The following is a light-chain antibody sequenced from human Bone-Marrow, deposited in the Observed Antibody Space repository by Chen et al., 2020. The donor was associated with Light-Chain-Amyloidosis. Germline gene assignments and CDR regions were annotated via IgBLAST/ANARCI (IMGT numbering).Light chain of an antibody. Sequence: SALTQPASVSGSPGQSITISCTGTNNDVGHYNYFSWYQQHPGKAPNLIIYDGDNRPSGVSNRFSGSKSGNTASLTISGLQAGDEADYYCSSYTSTSTIYVFGTGTKVTVL. J-gene: IGLJ1*01. CDR1: NNDVGHYNY. V-gene: IGLV2-14*03. CDR3: SSYTSTSTIYV. CDR2: DGD.